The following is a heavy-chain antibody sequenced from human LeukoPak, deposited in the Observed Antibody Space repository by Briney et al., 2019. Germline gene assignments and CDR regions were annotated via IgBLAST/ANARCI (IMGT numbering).Heavy chain of an antibody. CDR3: ATDRVAGRRPLLELGY. Sequence: GGSLRLSCAASRFTFSSYAMSWVRQAPGKGLEWVSSISASGSNTYYADSVKGRFTISRDNSTNTLYLQMNSLRAEDTAIYYCATDRVAGRRPLLELGYWGQGTLVTVSS. CDR1: RFTFSSYA. D-gene: IGHD6-19*01. CDR2: ISASGSNT. J-gene: IGHJ4*02. V-gene: IGHV3-23*01.